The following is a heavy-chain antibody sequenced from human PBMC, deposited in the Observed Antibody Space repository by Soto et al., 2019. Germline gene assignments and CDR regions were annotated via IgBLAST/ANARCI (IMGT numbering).Heavy chain of an antibody. V-gene: IGHV3-23*01. CDR3: AKDHRSGWYRMWYFDL. CDR2: ISGSGGST. J-gene: IGHJ2*01. Sequence: EVQLLESGGGLVQPGGSLRLSCAASGFTFSSYAMTWVRQAPGKGLEWVSAISGSGGSTYYADSVKGRFTISRDNSKNTLYLQMNSLRAEDTAVYYCAKDHRSGWYRMWYFDLWGRGTLVTVSS. D-gene: IGHD6-19*01. CDR1: GFTFSSYA.